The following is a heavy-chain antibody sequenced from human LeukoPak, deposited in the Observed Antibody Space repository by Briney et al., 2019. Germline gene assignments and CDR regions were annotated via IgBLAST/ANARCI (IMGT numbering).Heavy chain of an antibody. D-gene: IGHD3-10*01. V-gene: IGHV4-59*12. CDR2: IYYSGST. CDR1: GGSISSYY. Sequence: PSETLSLTCTVSGGSISSYYWSWIRQPPGKGLEWIGYIYYSGSTNYNPSLKSRVTISVDTSKNQFSLKLSSVTAADTAVYYCARARITMVRGVIIFDYWGQGTLVTVSS. CDR3: ARARITMVRGVIIFDY. J-gene: IGHJ4*02.